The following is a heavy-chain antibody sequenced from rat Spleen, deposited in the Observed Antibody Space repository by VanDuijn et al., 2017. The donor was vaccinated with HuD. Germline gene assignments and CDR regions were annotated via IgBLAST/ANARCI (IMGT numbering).Heavy chain of an antibody. V-gene: IGHV5-7*01. CDR3: VGQEQLYKTWLAY. CDR1: GFTFSSFP. D-gene: IGHD1-2*01. Sequence: EVQLVESGGGLVQPGRSLKLSCAASGFTFSSFPMAWVRQAPKKGLEWVASISYDGSSTYYRDSVKGRITNSRGNAKSTLYLQMGSLRSEDTGTYYCVGQEQLYKTWLAYWGQGILVTVSS. J-gene: IGHJ3*01. CDR2: ISYDGSST.